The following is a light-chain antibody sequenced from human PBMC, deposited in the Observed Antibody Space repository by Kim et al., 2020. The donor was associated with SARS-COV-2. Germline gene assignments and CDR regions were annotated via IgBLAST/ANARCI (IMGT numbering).Light chain of an antibody. CDR3: ATWDDSLYSVL. CDR2: YND. Sequence: QSVTISCSGNSFNIGSNYVNWYQHVPGKAPKLLIYYNDLVSSGVSDRFSGSKSGTSASLAISGLQSDDEADYYCATWDDSLYSVLIGGGTQMTVL. J-gene: IGLJ2*01. V-gene: IGLV1-36*01. CDR1: SFNIGSNY.